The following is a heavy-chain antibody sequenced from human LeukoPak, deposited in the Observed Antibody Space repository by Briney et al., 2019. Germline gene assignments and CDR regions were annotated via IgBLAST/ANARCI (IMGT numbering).Heavy chain of an antibody. J-gene: IGHJ3*02. CDR1: GGSFSGYY. D-gene: IGHD5-12*01. CDR3: ARGPLDIVATKCAFDI. CDR2: INHSGST. V-gene: IGHV4-34*01. Sequence: SETLSLTCAVYGGSFSGYYWSWIRQPPGKGLEWIGEINHSGSTNYNPSLKSRITISVDKSQNQFSLKVNSLTAADTAVYYCARGPLDIVATKCAFDIWGQGTMVTVSS.